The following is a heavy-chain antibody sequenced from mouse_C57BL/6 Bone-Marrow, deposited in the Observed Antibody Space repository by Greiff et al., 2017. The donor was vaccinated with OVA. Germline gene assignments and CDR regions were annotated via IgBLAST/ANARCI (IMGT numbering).Heavy chain of an antibody. J-gene: IGHJ4*01. Sequence: VQLVESGAELVRPGASVTLSCKASGYTFTDYEMHWVKQTPVHGLEWIGAIDPETGGTAYNQKFKGKAILTADKSSSTAYMELRSLTSEDSAVYYCTDCYGSSAYYAMDYWGQGTSVTVSS. CDR3: TDCYGSSAYYAMDY. V-gene: IGHV1-15*01. CDR1: GYTFTDYE. CDR2: IDPETGGT. D-gene: IGHD1-1*01.